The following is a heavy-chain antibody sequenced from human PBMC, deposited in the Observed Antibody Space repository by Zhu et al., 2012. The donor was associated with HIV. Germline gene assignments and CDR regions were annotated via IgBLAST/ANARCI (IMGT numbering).Heavy chain of an antibody. J-gene: IGHJ5*01. CDR3: ARGRDYDILSGAFDS. Sequence: QVQLQESGPRLVRPSETLSLTCTVSGGSISSHFWTWIRQPPGKGLEWIGNVYFSGSTKYNPSLESRVTISIDMSKNHFSLELTSVTAADTAVYYCARGRDYDILSGAFDSWGQGTLVTVSS. D-gene: IGHD3-9*01. CDR1: GGSISSHF. CDR2: VYFSGST. V-gene: IGHV4-59*11.